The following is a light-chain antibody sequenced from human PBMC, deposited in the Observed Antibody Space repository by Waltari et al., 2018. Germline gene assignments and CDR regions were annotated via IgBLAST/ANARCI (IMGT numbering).Light chain of an antibody. CDR3: NSFTTSATHV. CDR1: SSDIGAYTH. V-gene: IGLV2-14*01. Sequence: QSALTQPASVSGSPGQSIAISCTGTSSDIGAYTHVYWYQQHPGKAPKLIIYEVSNRPSGVSTRFSGAKAGNTASLNISGLQAEDDADYYCNSFTTSATHVFGTGTKVSVL. CDR2: EVS. J-gene: IGLJ1*01.